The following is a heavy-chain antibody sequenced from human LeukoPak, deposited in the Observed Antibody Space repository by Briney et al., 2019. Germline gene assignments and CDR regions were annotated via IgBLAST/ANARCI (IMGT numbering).Heavy chain of an antibody. CDR3: ARRISALGTGFWIDP. CDR2: MNSNNGNT. CDR1: GYTFSVYD. J-gene: IGHJ5*02. V-gene: IGHV1-8*01. Sequence: EASVKVSCKTSGYTFSVYDINWLRQVAGQGLEWMGWMNSNNGNTGYALKFQHRVTMTMNTSIDTAYMELNSLTSEDTAVYYCARRISALGTGFWIDPWGQGTQVTVSS. D-gene: IGHD6-13*01.